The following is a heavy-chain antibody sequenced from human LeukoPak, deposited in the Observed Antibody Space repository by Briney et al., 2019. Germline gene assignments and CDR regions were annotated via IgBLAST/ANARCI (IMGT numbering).Heavy chain of an antibody. J-gene: IGHJ4*02. CDR3: ARLRWDYDFWSGYFLDY. D-gene: IGHD3-3*01. V-gene: IGHV4-39*01. CDR2: ISNSGST. CDR1: GFTFSSYS. Sequence: GSLRLSCAASGFTFSSYSMNWIRQPPGKGLEWIGSISNSGSTSYNPSLKSRVTISVDTSKNQFSLKLTSVTAADTAVYYCARLRWDYDFWSGYFLDYWGQGTLVTVSS.